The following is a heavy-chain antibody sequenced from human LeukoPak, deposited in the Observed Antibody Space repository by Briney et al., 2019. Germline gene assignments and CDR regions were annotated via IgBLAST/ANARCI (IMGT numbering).Heavy chain of an antibody. CDR1: GFTFSNYE. Sequence: QPGGSLRLSCAASGFTFSNYEMHWVRQAPGEGLEWLSYISRGGDTIYYADSVKGRFTISSDSANNSLYLQMNSLRPDDTAVYYCARGVTEDTGVAQLDSWGQGTLVFVSS. D-gene: IGHD3-3*01. J-gene: IGHJ4*02. CDR3: ARGVTEDTGVAQLDS. CDR2: ISRGGDTI. V-gene: IGHV3-48*03.